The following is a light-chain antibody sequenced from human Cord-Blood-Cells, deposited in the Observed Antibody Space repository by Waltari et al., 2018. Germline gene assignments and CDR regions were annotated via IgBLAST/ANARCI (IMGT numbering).Light chain of an antibody. V-gene: IGKV3-15*01. Sequence: EIVMTQSPATLSVSPGERATLSCRASQSVSSNLAWYQQKPGQAPRLLIYGASTRATGIPARFSGSGSGTEFTLTISSLQSEDFAVYYCXQYNNWPPLTFGGGTXVEIX. CDR1: QSVSSN. CDR2: GAS. J-gene: IGKJ4*01. CDR3: XQYNNWPPLT.